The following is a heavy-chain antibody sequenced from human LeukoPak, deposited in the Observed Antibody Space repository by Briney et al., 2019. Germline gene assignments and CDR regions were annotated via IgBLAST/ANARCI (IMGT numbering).Heavy chain of an antibody. Sequence: PWESLTLSCAASGFTFSSYSMNWVRQPPGKGLEWVSSISSSSSYIYYADSVKGRFTISRDNAKNSLYLQMNSLRAEDTAVYYCARGQGPGAAFYGMDVWGQGTTVTVSS. D-gene: IGHD1-26*01. CDR1: GFTFSSYS. V-gene: IGHV3-21*01. CDR2: ISSSSSYI. CDR3: ARGQGPGAAFYGMDV. J-gene: IGHJ6*02.